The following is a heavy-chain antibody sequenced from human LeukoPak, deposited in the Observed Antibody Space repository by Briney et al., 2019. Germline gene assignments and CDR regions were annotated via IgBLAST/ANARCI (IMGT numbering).Heavy chain of an antibody. J-gene: IGHJ5*02. CDR2: ISGGGTT. D-gene: IGHD3-22*01. CDR3: AKSSAYYTNWFDP. Sequence: PGGSLRLSCAASGFTFSNYAMNWVRQAPGKGLEWVSSISGGGTTYYADSVKGRFTISRDNSKNALYLQMNSLRAEDTAVYYCAKSSAYYTNWFDPWGQGTLVTASS. V-gene: IGHV3-23*01. CDR1: GFTFSNYA.